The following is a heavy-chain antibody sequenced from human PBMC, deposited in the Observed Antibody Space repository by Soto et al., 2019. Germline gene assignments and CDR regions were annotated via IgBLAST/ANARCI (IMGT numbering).Heavy chain of an antibody. CDR1: GYSFAGYW. D-gene: IGHD3-22*01. Sequence: GESLKISCKGSGYSFAGYWITWVRQKPGRGLEWMGRIDPSDSQTYYSPSFRGHVTISATKSITTVFLQWSSLRASGTAMYYCARQIYDSDTGPNFQYYFDSWGQGTPVTVSS. V-gene: IGHV5-10-1*01. CDR2: IDPSDSQT. J-gene: IGHJ4*02. CDR3: ARQIYDSDTGPNFQYYFDS.